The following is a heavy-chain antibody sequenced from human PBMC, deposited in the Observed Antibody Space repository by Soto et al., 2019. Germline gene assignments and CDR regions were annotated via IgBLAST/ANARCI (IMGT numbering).Heavy chain of an antibody. CDR2: ISYDGSNK. CDR3: ARVNSSGWYFPYYYYGMDV. Sequence: GGSLRLSCAASGFTFSSYAMHWVRQAPGKGLEWVAVISYDGSNKYYADSVKGRFTISRDNSKNTLYLQMNSLRAEDTAVYYCARVNSSGWYFPYYYYGMDVWGQGTTVTVSS. D-gene: IGHD6-19*01. V-gene: IGHV3-30-3*01. J-gene: IGHJ6*02. CDR1: GFTFSSYA.